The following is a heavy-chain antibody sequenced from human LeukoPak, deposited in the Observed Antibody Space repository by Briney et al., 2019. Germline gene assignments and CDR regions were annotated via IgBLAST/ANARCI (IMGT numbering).Heavy chain of an antibody. D-gene: IGHD1-7*01. CDR2: MKSKSDGGTT. CDR3: TTESPYNWNFLVYYYYMDV. CDR1: GLTFSNAW. J-gene: IGHJ6*03. V-gene: IGHV3-15*01. Sequence: GGPLRLSCAASGLTFSNAWMSWVRQAPRKGLEWVGRMKSKSDGGTTDYAAPVKGRFTISRDDSKNTLYLQMNSLKPEDTAVYYCTTESPYNWNFLVYYYYMDVWGKGTTVTVSS.